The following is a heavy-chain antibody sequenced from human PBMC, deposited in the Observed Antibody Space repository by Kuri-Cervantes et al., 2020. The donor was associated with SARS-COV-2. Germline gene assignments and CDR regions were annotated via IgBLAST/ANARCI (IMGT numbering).Heavy chain of an antibody. CDR1: GFTFGDYS. CDR3: ARDQDDFWSGYRLTFDY. CDR2: ISSSSSTI. D-gene: IGHD3-3*01. J-gene: IGHJ4*02. V-gene: IGHV3-48*01. Sequence: GESLKISCAASGFTFGDYSMNWVRQAPGKGLEWVSSISSSSSTIYYADSVKGRFTISRDNAKNSLYLQMNSLRAEDTAVYYCARDQDDFWSGYRLTFDYWGQGTLVTVSS.